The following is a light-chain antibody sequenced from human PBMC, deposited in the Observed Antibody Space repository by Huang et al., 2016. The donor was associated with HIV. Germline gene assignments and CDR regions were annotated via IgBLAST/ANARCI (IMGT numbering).Light chain of an antibody. CDR3: QQYDNLPWT. Sequence: DIQMPQSPSSLSASVGDRVTIPCQASQDISTYLDWYQKKQGNAPKVLIYAASNLETGVPSRFSGSGSGTDFTFTISSLQPGDIATYYCQQYDNLPWTFGQGTKVEIK. CDR2: AAS. V-gene: IGKV1-33*01. J-gene: IGKJ1*01. CDR1: QDISTY.